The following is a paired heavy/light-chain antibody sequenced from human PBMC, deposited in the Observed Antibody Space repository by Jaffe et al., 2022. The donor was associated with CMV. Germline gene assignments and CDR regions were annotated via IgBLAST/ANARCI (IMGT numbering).Heavy chain of an antibody. CDR2: IKNSGGYR. CDR1: GFTLSDYY. D-gene: IGHD1-26*01. CDR3: ARGMSGTYGYYYYYMDV. Sequence: QVQLVESGGGLVKPGGSLRLSCAASGFTLSDYYMSWIRQAPGKGLEWISNIKNSGGYRNYADSVRGRFTISRDNAENTLYLQMNSLRAEDTAVYYCARGMSGTYGYYYYYMDVWGEGTTVTVSS. J-gene: IGHJ6*03. V-gene: IGHV3-11*06.
Light chain of an antibody. Sequence: QSVLTQPPSVSGAPGQRVTISCTGHFETGYDVHWYQQLPGTAPKLLIYGNNNRPSGVPDRFSGSRSGTSASLAITGLQAEDEADYYCQSYDSSMSGFYVFGTGTKVTVL. CDR2: GNN. J-gene: IGLJ1*01. CDR3: QSYDSSMSGFYV. V-gene: IGLV1-40*01. CDR1: FETGYD.